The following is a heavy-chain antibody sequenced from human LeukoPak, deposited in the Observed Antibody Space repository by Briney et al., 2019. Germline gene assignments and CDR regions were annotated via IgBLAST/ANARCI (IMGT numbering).Heavy chain of an antibody. CDR2: ISGSGGSS. CDR1: GFTFSSYA. CDR3: AKNIYPTVTSFDY. J-gene: IGHJ4*02. D-gene: IGHD4-17*01. Sequence: GGSLRLSCAASGFTFSSYAMSWVRQAPGKGLEWVSAISGSGGSSYYADSVKGRFTISRDNSKNTLYLQMNSLRAEDTAVYYCAKNIYPTVTSFDYWGQGTLVTVSS. V-gene: IGHV3-23*01.